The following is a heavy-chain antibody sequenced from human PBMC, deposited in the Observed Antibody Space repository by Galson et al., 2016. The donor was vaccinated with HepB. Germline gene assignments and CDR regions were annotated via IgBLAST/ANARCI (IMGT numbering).Heavy chain of an antibody. CDR2: ISWDSGTV. V-gene: IGHV3-9*01. CDR3: AKDRLHFWSAYDGANYGMDV. Sequence: SLRLSCAASGFKFDDYAMNWVRQFPGKGLEWVAGISWDSGTVTYADSVKGRFTISRDNANNSLLLEINSLRSEETALYYCAKDRLHFWSAYDGANYGMDVGGRGTTVIVSS. J-gene: IGHJ6*04. D-gene: IGHD3-3*02. CDR1: GFKFDDYA.